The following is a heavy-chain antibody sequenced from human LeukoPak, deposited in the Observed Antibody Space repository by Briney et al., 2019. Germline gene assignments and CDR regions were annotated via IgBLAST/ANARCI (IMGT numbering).Heavy chain of an antibody. Sequence: GGSLRLSCAASGFTFSDYYMSWIRQAPGKGLEWVSYISSSSSYTNYADSVKGRFTISRDNAKNSLYLQMNSLRAEDTAVYYCARDPTTVTTSYGMDVWGKGTTVTVSS. J-gene: IGHJ6*04. CDR1: GFTFSDYY. CDR3: ARDPTTVTTSYGMDV. CDR2: ISSSSSYT. V-gene: IGHV3-11*06. D-gene: IGHD4-17*01.